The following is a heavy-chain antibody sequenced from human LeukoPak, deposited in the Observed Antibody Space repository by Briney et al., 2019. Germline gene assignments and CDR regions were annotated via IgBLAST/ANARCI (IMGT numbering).Heavy chain of an antibody. Sequence: GGSLRLSCAAAGFTVTTNYMTWVRQAPGKGLEGVSIIYSDGRTKHADSVKGRFTISKDNSNNTLHLQMNSLRGEDTAVYYCASQNRYYGMDVWGQGTTVTVSS. J-gene: IGHJ6*01. D-gene: IGHD3-16*02. V-gene: IGHV3-66*04. CDR3: ASQNRYYGMDV. CDR2: IYSDGRT. CDR1: GFTVTTNY.